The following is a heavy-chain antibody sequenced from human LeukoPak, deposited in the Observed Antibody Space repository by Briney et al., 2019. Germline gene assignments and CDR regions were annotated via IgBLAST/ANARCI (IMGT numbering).Heavy chain of an antibody. CDR2: ITTYNGDT. CDR3: ARGTYFHY. J-gene: IGHJ4*02. CDR1: GYTFSSYG. V-gene: IGHV1-18*01. Sequence: GASVKVSCTASGYTFSSYGIGWVRQAPGEGLEWMGWITTYNGDTNYAQRLQGRVTMTTDTSTSTAYMELRSLRSDDTAVYYCARGTYFHYWGQGTLVTVSS.